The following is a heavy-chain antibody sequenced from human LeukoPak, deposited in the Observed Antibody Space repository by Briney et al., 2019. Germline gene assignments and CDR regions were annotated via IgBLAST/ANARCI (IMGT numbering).Heavy chain of an antibody. V-gene: IGHV3-30-3*01. D-gene: IGHD3-22*01. CDR1: GFTFSSYA. CDR2: ISYDGSNK. Sequence: PGGSLRLSCAASGFTFSSYAMHWVRQAPGKGLEWVAVISYDGSNKYYADSVKGRFTISRDNSRNTLYLQMNSLRAEDTAVYYCAKDPYYYDSSGYYRGVDYWGQGTLVTVSS. CDR3: AKDPYYYDSSGYYRGVDY. J-gene: IGHJ4*02.